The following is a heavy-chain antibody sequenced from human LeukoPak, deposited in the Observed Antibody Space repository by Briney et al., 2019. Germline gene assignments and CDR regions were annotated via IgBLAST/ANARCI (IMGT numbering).Heavy chain of an antibody. J-gene: IGHJ4*02. V-gene: IGHV1-2*02. CDR2: INPNSGGT. CDR3: ARRSSPWLLLPYY. Sequence: ASVKISCKASGYSFTSNYMHWVRQAPGQGLEWMGWINPNSGGTNYAQKFQGRVTMTRDTSISTAYMELGRLRSDDTAVYYCARRSSPWLLLPYYWGQGTLVTVSS. CDR1: GYSFTSNY. D-gene: IGHD3-22*01.